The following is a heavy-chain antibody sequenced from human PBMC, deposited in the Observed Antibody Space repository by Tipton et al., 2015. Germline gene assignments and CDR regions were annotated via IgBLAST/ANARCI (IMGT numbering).Heavy chain of an antibody. CDR3: ARGIWFGELLYPQDAFDI. CDR2: INPKSGDT. J-gene: IGHJ3*02. CDR1: GYDFTDYY. D-gene: IGHD3-10*01. Sequence: QSGAEVKRPGASVKVSCKASGYDFTDYYLHWVRQAPGQGLEWMGWINPKSGDTSYAQRFQGRVTMTRDTSISTAYMELSRLRSDDTAVYYCARGIWFGELLYPQDAFDIWGQGTMVTVSS. V-gene: IGHV1-2*02.